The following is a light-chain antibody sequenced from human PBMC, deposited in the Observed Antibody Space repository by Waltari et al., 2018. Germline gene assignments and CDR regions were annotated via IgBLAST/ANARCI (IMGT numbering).Light chain of an antibody. Sequence: HSALTQPASVSGSPGQSITISCPWTHSDVGGYDFVSWYRQHPGKAPNLIIFDVTARPTGISDRCSGSKSGNTASLTISGLQSDDEADYYCASYTSSSNYVFGSGTTVTV. CDR1: HSDVGGYDF. J-gene: IGLJ1*01. CDR2: DVT. CDR3: ASYTSSSNYV. V-gene: IGLV2-14*03.